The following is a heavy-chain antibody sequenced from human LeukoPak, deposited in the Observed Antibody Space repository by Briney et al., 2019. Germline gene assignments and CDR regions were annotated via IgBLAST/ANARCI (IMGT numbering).Heavy chain of an antibody. Sequence: SETLSLTCTVSGGSISSSSYYWGWIRQPPGKGLEWIGSIYYSGSTYYNPSLKSRVTISVDTSKNQFSLKLSSVTAADTAVYYCARDSHVLRYFEYKWGFDYWGQGTLVTVSS. V-gene: IGHV4-39*07. D-gene: IGHD3-9*01. J-gene: IGHJ4*02. CDR1: GGSISSSSYY. CDR3: ARDSHVLRYFEYKWGFDY. CDR2: IYYSGST.